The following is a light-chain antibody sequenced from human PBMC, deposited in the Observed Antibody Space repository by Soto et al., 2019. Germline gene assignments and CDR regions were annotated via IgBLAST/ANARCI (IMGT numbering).Light chain of an antibody. CDR2: AAS. CDR3: QQYNSYGWT. V-gene: IGKV1-16*01. Sequence: DIQMTQSPSSLSASVGDRVTITCQASQDISNYLNWYQQKPGKAPKLLIYAASSLQSGVPSRFSGSGSGTEFTLTISSLQPDDFATYYCQQYNSYGWTFGQGTKVDIK. J-gene: IGKJ1*01. CDR1: QDISNY.